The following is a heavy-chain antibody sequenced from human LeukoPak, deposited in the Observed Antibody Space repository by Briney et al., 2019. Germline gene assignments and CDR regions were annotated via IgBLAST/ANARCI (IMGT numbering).Heavy chain of an antibody. Sequence: ASVKVSCKASGYTFTNYDINWVRQATGQGLEWMGWMNPNSGNTGYAQKFQGRVTMTEDTSTDTAYMELSSLRSEDTAVYYCATGGITIFGVALDYWGQGTLVTVSP. D-gene: IGHD3-3*01. CDR2: MNPNSGNT. CDR3: ATGGITIFGVALDY. J-gene: IGHJ4*02. CDR1: GYTFTNYD. V-gene: IGHV1-8*02.